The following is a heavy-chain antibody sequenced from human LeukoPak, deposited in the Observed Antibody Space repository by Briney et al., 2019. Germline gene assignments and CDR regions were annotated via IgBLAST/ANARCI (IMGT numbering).Heavy chain of an antibody. V-gene: IGHV4-30-2*01. CDR3: ARGAPFSSGYSDY. Sequence: TLSLTCAVSGGSISSGGYSWSWIRQPPGKGLEWIGYIYHSGSTYYNPSLKSRVTISVDRSKNQFSLKLSSVTAADTAVYYCARGAPFSSGYSDYWGQGTLVTVSS. CDR2: IYHSGST. D-gene: IGHD5-12*01. CDR1: GGSISSGGYS. J-gene: IGHJ4*02.